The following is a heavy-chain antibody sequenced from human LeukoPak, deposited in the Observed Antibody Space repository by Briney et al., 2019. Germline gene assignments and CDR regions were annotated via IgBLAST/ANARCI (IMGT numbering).Heavy chain of an antibody. D-gene: IGHD2-15*01. CDR2: IYHTGST. J-gene: IGHJ4*02. Sequence: SETLSLTCAVSGGSISSNNWWHWVRQSPGMGLEWIGEIYHTGSTYYNPSLKSRVTISVDTSKNQFSLKLSSVTAADTAVYYCARGPANIVVVGVGSYFDYWGQGTLVTVSS. CDR3: ARGPANIVVVGVGSYFDY. V-gene: IGHV4-4*02. CDR1: GGSISSNNW.